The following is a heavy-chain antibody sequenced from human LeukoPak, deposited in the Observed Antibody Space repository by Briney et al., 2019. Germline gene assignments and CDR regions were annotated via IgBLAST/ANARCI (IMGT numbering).Heavy chain of an antibody. D-gene: IGHD2-2*02. CDR3: ARNVGGYCGSSSCYSFDV. J-gene: IGHJ3*01. CDR2: IYYSGSP. CDR1: GGSISSYY. V-gene: IGHV4-59*08. Sequence: PSETLSLTCTVSGGSISSYYWSWIRQPPRKGLEWIGYIYYSGSPYYNPSLKSRVTISVDTSKNQFSLKLSSVTAADTAVYYCARNVGGYCGSSSCYSFDVWGQGTMVTVSS.